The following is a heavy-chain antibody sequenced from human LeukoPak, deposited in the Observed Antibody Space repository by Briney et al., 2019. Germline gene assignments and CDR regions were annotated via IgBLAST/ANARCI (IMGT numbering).Heavy chain of an antibody. CDR1: GFTFSSYA. Sequence: GRSLRLSCAASGFTFSSYAMHWVRQAPGKGLEWVAVISYDGSNKYYADSVKGRFTISRDNSKNTLYLQMNSLRAEDTAVYYCASPAPEGRGVLDAFDIWGQGTMVTVSS. CDR2: ISYDGSNK. J-gene: IGHJ3*02. D-gene: IGHD3-10*01. V-gene: IGHV3-30*04. CDR3: ASPAPEGRGVLDAFDI.